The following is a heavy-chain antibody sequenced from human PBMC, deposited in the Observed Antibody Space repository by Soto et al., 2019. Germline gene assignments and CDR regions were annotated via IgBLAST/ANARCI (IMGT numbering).Heavy chain of an antibody. V-gene: IGHV1-18*01. J-gene: IGHJ4*02. D-gene: IGHD3-10*01. CDR1: GYTFTSYG. CDR2: INVYNGNT. Sequence: QVQLVQSGAEVKKPGASVKVSCKASGYTFTSYGISWVRQAPGQGLEWMGWINVYNGNTNYARKLQGRVTMTPDTSTSTAYLDLRRLRCDDTAVYFCARDISRGEYDHWGQGTLVTVSS. CDR3: ARDISRGEYDH.